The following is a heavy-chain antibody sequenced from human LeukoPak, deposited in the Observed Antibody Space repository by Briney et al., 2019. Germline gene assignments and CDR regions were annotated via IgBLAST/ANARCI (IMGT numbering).Heavy chain of an antibody. D-gene: IGHD3-22*01. V-gene: IGHV3-30*02. Sequence: GESLRLSCAASGFTFSRFGMHWVRQAPGKGLEWVTFMRYDGSNKYYADSVKGRFTISRDNSKNTLYLQMNSLRAEDTAVYYCAKTYYYDSSAYYSFDYWGQGTLVTVSS. CDR1: GFTFSRFG. CDR2: MRYDGSNK. J-gene: IGHJ4*02. CDR3: AKTYYYDSSAYYSFDY.